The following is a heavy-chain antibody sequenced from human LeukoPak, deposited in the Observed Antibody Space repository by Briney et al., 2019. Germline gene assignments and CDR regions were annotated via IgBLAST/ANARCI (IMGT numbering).Heavy chain of an antibody. Sequence: SETLSLTCTVSGGSISSYYWSWIRQPPGRGLEWIGYIYYSGSTNYNPSLKSRVTISVDTSKNQFSLKLSSVTAADTAVYYCARVSHEYYYYGMDVWGQGTTVTVSS. J-gene: IGHJ6*02. V-gene: IGHV4-59*01. CDR1: GGSISSYY. CDR2: IYYSGST. CDR3: ARVSHEYYYYGMDV.